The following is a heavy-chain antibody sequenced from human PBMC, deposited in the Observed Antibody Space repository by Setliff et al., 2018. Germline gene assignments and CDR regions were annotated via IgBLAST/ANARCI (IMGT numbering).Heavy chain of an antibody. J-gene: IGHJ4*02. D-gene: IGHD3-16*01. Sequence: ASVKVSCKASGYSFSNYGITWVRQVPGQGLEWMGWISSYNGNTDYAQDFQGRVTLTTDTSTSTAYMELRSLGSDDTAVYYCARGGSSLLDYWGQGTLVTVSS. CDR3: ARGGSSLLDY. V-gene: IGHV1-18*01. CDR1: GYSFSNYG. CDR2: ISSYNGNT.